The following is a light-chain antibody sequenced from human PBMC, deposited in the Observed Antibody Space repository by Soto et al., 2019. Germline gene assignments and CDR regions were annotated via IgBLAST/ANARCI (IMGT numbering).Light chain of an antibody. J-gene: IGKJ2*01. CDR3: QQYNTYSYT. Sequence: DLQMTQSPSTLSASVGDRVTITCRASQSISNWLAWYQQRPGKAPKLLIYDASTLESWVPSRFSGSGSGTEFTLTISGLRPDDFATYYCQQYNTYSYTFGQGTKVDIK. CDR1: QSISNW. V-gene: IGKV1-5*01. CDR2: DAS.